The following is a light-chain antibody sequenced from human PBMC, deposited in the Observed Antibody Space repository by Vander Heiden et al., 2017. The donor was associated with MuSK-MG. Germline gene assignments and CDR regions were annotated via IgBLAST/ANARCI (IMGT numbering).Light chain of an antibody. J-gene: IGLJ2*01. V-gene: IGLV2-14*01. CDR3: SSYTSSSTLV. Sequence: QSALTQPASVSGSPGQSITISCTGTSSDVGRYDYVSWYQQHPGKAPKLMIYDVTNRPSGVSNRFSGSKSGNTASLTISGLQAEDEGDDYCSSYTSSSTLVFGGGTKLTVL. CDR1: SSDVGRYDY. CDR2: DVT.